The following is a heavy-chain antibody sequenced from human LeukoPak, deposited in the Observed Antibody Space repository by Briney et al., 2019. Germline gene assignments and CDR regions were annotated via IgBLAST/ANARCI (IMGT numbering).Heavy chain of an antibody. CDR2: MNPNSGNT. V-gene: IGHV1-8*01. CDR3: ARGRVVRGVIYPHIFGNQLHRQNWFDP. Sequence: ASVKVSCKASGYTFTSYDINWVRQATGQGLEWMGWMNPNSGNTGYAQKFQGRVTMTRNTSISTAYMELSSLRSEDTAVYYCARGRVVRGVIYPHIFGNQLHRQNWFDPWGQGTLVTVSS. D-gene: IGHD3-10*01. J-gene: IGHJ5*02. CDR1: GYTFTSYD.